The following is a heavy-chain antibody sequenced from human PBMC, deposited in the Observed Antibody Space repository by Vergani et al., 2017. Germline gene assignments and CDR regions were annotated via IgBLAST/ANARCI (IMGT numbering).Heavy chain of an antibody. CDR1: GITFSSYS. Sequence: EVQLVESGGGLVKPGGSLRLSCAASGITFSSYSMNWVRQAPGKGLEWVSSISSSSSYIYYAASVKGRFTISRDNAKNSLYLQMNSLRAEDTAVYYCARYLVGGSDTDYWGQGTLVTVSS. CDR2: ISSSSSYI. V-gene: IGHV3-21*01. CDR3: ARYLVGGSDTDY. D-gene: IGHD1-26*01. J-gene: IGHJ4*02.